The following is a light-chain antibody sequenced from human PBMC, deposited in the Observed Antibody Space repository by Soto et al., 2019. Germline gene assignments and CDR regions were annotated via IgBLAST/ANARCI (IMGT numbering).Light chain of an antibody. CDR3: QHYGSSMYT. Sequence: EVVLTQSPGTLSLSPGEGATLSCRASHNISSTYLAWYQQKPGQAPRLLIYGASSRATGIPDRFSGSGSGTDFTLTVSRLEPEYFAVFYCQHYGSSMYTFGQGTRLDIK. V-gene: IGKV3-20*01. J-gene: IGKJ2*01. CDR1: HNISSTY. CDR2: GAS.